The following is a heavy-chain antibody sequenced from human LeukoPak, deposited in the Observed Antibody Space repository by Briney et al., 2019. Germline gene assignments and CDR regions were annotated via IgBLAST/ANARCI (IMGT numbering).Heavy chain of an antibody. CDR2: INPNSGDT. CDR3: ARAWTYYFDY. D-gene: IGHD3/OR15-3a*01. J-gene: IGHJ4*02. CDR1: GYTFTSYA. V-gene: IGHV1-18*01. Sequence: ASVKVSCTASGYTFTSYAMHWVRQAPGQGLEWMGWINPNSGDTNYAQKLQGRVTMTTDTSTSTAYMELRSLRSDDTAVYYCARAWTYYFDYWGQGTLVTVSS.